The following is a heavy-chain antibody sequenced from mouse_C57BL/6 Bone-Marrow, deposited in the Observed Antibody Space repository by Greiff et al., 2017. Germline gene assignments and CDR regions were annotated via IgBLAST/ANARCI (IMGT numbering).Heavy chain of an antibody. J-gene: IGHJ3*01. CDR2: ISSGCSYT. D-gene: IGHD1-1*01. V-gene: IGHV5-6*02. CDR1: GFTFSSYG. CDR3: ERHWYYGSSYVGWFAY. Sequence: DVKLVESGGDLVKPGGSLKLSCAASGFTFSSYGMSWVRQTPDQRLEWVATISSGCSYTYYPDSVKGRITISRDNATNTLYLQMSSLKSEDTAMYYCERHWYYGSSYVGWFAYWGQGTLVTVSA.